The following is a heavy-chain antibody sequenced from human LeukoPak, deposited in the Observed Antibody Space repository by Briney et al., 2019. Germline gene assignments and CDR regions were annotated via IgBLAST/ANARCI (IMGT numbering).Heavy chain of an antibody. CDR2: IWFDGSST. J-gene: IGHJ4*01. V-gene: IGHV3-33*01. Sequence: GGSLRLSCAASGFTFSRFGMHWVRQAPGKGLEWEAVIWFDGSSTYYADSVKGRFTISRDNSKDMLYLQMNSLRVEDTGVYFCARDSAPYCGGDCYFDYWGHGTLVTVSS. CDR3: ARDSAPYCGGDCYFDY. CDR1: GFTFSRFG. D-gene: IGHD2-21*02.